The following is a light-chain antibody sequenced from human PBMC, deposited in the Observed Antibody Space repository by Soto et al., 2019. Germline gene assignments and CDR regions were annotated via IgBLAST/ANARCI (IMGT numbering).Light chain of an antibody. Sequence: EIVMTQSPDTLSVSPGETATLSCRASQSVGSNLAWYQQKPGQAPRLLISDASTRAAGLPARFSGSGSGTEFTLTISSLQSEDFAVYYYQQSNNWPKTFGQGTKV. J-gene: IGKJ1*01. CDR1: QSVGSN. CDR2: DAS. CDR3: QQSNNWPKT. V-gene: IGKV3-15*01.